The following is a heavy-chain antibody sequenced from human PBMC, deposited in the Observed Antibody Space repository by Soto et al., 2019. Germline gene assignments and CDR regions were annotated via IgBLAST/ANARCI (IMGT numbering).Heavy chain of an antibody. CDR2: IIPLFGTA. Sequence: QVQLEQSGGEVKQPGSSVRVSCKTSGGTFSTYAINWVRQAPGQGLEWMGAIIPLFGTADYSQKFQGRVTITADESTSTAYMELSSLRFAHPAVSFCATPKGTYRSGYYYFDFWGQGTLVTVSS. V-gene: IGHV1-69*01. CDR3: ATPKGTYRSGYYYFDF. J-gene: IGHJ4*02. D-gene: IGHD6-19*01. CDR1: GGTFSTYA.